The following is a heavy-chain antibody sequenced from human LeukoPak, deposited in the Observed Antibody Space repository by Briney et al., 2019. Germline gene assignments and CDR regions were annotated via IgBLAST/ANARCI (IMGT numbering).Heavy chain of an antibody. J-gene: IGHJ4*02. D-gene: IGHD2-21*02. CDR3: ARLPVTALYYFDY. CDR1: GDSVSSNSAA. Sequence: SQTLSLTCAISGDSVSSNSAAWNWIRQSPSRGLEWLGRTYYGSKWYNDYAVSVKSRITINPDTSKNQFSLKLSSVTAADTAVYYCARLPVTALYYFDYWGQGTLVTVSS. V-gene: IGHV6-1*01. CDR2: TYYGSKWYN.